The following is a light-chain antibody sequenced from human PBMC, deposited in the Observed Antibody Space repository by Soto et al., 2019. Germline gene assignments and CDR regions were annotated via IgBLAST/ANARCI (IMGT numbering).Light chain of an antibody. CDR2: RND. V-gene: IGLV1-47*01. Sequence: QSVLTQPPSASGTPGQTVTISCSGSSSNIGPNFVYWYQQLPGTAPKLLIHRNDQRPSGVPERFSASKSGTSGSLVISGLRSEDEADYYCAAWDDSLSGPVFGGGTKLTVL. CDR3: AAWDDSLSGPV. J-gene: IGLJ3*02. CDR1: SSNIGPNF.